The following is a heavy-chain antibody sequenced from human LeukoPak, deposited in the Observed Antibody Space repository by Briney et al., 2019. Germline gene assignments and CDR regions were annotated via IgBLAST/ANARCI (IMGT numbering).Heavy chain of an antibody. D-gene: IGHD6-13*01. CDR2: ISSSSSYI. CDR3: ARVAGQQLVRGHMDV. J-gene: IGHJ6*03. V-gene: IGHV3-21*01. CDR1: GFTFSSYA. Sequence: GGSLRLSCAASGFTFSSYAMSWVRQAPGKGLEWVSSISSSSSYIYYADSVKGRFTISRDNAKNSLYLQMNSLRAEDTAVYYCARVAGQQLVRGHMDVWGKGTTVTVSS.